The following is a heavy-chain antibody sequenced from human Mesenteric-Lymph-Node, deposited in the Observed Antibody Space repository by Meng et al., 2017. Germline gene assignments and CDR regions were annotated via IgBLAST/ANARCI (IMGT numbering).Heavy chain of an antibody. CDR1: GFAFSGYA. CDR2: ISSGSDYI. V-gene: IGHV3-21*01. D-gene: IGHD2-15*01. CDR3: ARDLYCSGGGCYSLVDY. J-gene: IGHJ4*02. Sequence: GESLKISCAASGFAFSGYAMNWVRQAPGKGLEWVSFISSGSDYIYYADSVKGRFTISRDNAKNSLYLQMNSLRAEDTAVYFCARDLYCSGGGCYSLVDYWGQGTLVTVSS.